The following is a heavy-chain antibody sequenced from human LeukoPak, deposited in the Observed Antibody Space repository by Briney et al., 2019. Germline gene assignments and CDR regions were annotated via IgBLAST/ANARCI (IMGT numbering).Heavy chain of an antibody. CDR1: GDIVSSNSVT. D-gene: IGHD2-2*01. Sequence: SQTLSLTCAISGDIVSSNSVTWNWIRQSPSRGLEWLGRTYYRSTWYNDYAVSVRGRITVNPDTSKNQFSLHLNSVTPEDTAVYYCARRLTQYDCFDPWGQGTLVTVSS. J-gene: IGHJ5*02. CDR2: TYYRSTWYN. CDR3: ARRLTQYDCFDP. V-gene: IGHV6-1*01.